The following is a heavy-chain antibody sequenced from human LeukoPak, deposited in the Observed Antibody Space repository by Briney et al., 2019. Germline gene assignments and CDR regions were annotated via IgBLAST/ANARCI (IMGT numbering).Heavy chain of an antibody. D-gene: IGHD1-1*01. CDR3: AKARITSTGADAFAF. CDR2: LRGSGGGT. CDR1: GFTFSSNA. V-gene: IGHV3-23*01. Sequence: GGSLRLSCAASGFTFSSNAMSWVRQAPGKGLEWVSALRGSGGGTYYADSVKGRFTISRDNSKNTLYLQMNSLRAKDTALYYCAKARITSTGADAFAFWGQGTMVTVSS. J-gene: IGHJ3*01.